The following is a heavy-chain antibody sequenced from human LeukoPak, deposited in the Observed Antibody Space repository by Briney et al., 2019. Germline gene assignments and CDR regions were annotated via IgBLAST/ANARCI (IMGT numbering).Heavy chain of an antibody. D-gene: IGHD4-23*01. J-gene: IGHJ3*02. CDR3: ARVYGGKVGAFDI. CDR2: IYYTGTT. Sequence: SETLSLTCTVSGGSISSSDYFWDWIRQPPGKGLEWIGNIYYTGTTNYNPSLKSRVTISVDTSKNQFSLKLSSVTAADTAVYYCARVYGGKVGAFDIWGQGTMVTVSS. CDR1: GGSISSSDYF. V-gene: IGHV4-39*07.